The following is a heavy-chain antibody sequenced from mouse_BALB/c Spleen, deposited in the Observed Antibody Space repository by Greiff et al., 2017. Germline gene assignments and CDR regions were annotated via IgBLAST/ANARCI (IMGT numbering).Heavy chain of an antibody. J-gene: IGHJ3*01. V-gene: IGHV1-80*01. Sequence: VQLQQSGAELVRPGSSVKISCKASGYAFSSYWMNWVKQRPGQGLEWIGQIYPGDGDTNYNGKFKGKATLTADKSSSTAYMQLSSLTSEDSAVYFCARSRITTVVATGYWYFDVWGQGTLVTVSA. CDR1: GYAFSSYW. D-gene: IGHD1-1*01. CDR3: ARSRITTVVATGYWYFDV. CDR2: IYPGDGDT.